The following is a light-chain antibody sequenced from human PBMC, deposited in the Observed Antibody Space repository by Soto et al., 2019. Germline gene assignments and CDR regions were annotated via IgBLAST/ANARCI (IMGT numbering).Light chain of an antibody. V-gene: IGLV2-8*01. CDR2: EVS. J-gene: IGLJ1*01. CDR1: SSDVGGYNF. CDR3: SSSAGNYNHV. Sequence: QSALTQPPSASGSPGQSVTISCTGTSSDVGGYNFVSWHQHHPGKAPKLMTYEVSKRPSGVPDRFSGSKSGSTASLTVSGLQAEDEADYYCSSSAGNYNHVFGTGTKVTVL.